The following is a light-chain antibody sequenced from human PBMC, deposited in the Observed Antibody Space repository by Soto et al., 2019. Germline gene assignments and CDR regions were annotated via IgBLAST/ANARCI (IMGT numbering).Light chain of an antibody. CDR2: SAS. CDR3: QQSYSTPWT. CDR1: QSISSY. Sequence: DIQMTQSPSSLSASVGDRVTITCLAIQSISSYLNWYQQKPGKAPKLLXYSASSXXXGVPSRFSGSGSGTDLTLTISSLQPEDFATYYCQQSYSTPWTFGQGTRLEIK. J-gene: IGKJ5*01. V-gene: IGKV1-39*01.